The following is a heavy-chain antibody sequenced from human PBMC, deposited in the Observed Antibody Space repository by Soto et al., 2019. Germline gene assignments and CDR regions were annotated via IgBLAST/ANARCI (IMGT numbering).Heavy chain of an antibody. CDR3: ARVFVEISMHDAMDV. V-gene: IGHV3-30-3*01. J-gene: IGHJ6*02. Sequence: GGSLRLSCAASGFTFSNYALHWVRQAPGKGLEWVTVISHDGNTQYYADSVKGRFTISRDNSKDTLYLQMSSLSPEDTAVYYCARVFVEISMHDAMDVWGRGTAVTVSS. CDR2: ISHDGNTQ. CDR1: GFTFSNYA. D-gene: IGHD5-18*01.